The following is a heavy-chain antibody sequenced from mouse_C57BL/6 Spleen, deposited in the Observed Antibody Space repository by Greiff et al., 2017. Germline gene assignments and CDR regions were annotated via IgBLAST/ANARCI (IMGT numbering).Heavy chain of an antibody. D-gene: IGHD1-1*01. CDR1: GFSFTSYG. J-gene: IGHJ3*01. CDR2: IWRGGST. Sequence: VQLQESGPGLVQPSQCLSITCTVSGFSFTSYGVHWVRQSPGKGLEWLGVIWRGGSTDYNAAFMSRLSIPKANSKSQVFFNMNSLQADDTAIYSCAKTLGSSSFAYWGQGTLVTVSA. CDR3: AKTLGSSSFAY. V-gene: IGHV2-5*01.